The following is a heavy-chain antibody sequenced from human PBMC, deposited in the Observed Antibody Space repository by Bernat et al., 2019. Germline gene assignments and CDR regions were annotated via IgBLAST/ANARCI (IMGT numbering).Heavy chain of an antibody. Sequence: QVQLVESGGGVVQPGRSLRLSCAASGFTLSSYGMHWVRQAPGKGLEWVAVIWYDGSNKYYADSVKGRFTISRDNSKNTLYLQMNSLRAEDTAVYYCARLGAAGYRTSSHYYYMDVWGKGTTVTVSS. CDR1: GFTLSSYG. CDR3: ARLGAAGYRTSSHYYYMDV. J-gene: IGHJ6*03. CDR2: IWYDGSNK. D-gene: IGHD1-26*01. V-gene: IGHV3-33*01.